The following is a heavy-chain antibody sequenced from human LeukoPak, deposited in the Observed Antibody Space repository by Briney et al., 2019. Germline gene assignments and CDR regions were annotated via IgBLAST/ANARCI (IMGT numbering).Heavy chain of an antibody. CDR1: GGSISSYY. CDR2: IYYSGST. V-gene: IGHV4-59*01. CDR3: ARDGVSWILDY. J-gene: IGHJ4*02. Sequence: SETLSLTCTVTGGSISSYYWSWIRQPPGKGLAWIGYIYYSGSTNYNPSLKCRVTISVDTSQNQFSLKLSSVTAADTAVYYCARDGVSWILDYWGQGTLVTVSS. D-gene: IGHD3-16*01.